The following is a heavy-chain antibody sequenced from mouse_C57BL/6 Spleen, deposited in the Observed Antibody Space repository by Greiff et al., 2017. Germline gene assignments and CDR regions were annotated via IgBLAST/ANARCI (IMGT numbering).Heavy chain of an antibody. CDR3: ARFRTTVVARGFDY. J-gene: IGHJ2*01. CDR2: IYPRSGNT. CDR1: GYTFTSYG. V-gene: IGHV1-81*01. Sequence: VQLQQSGAELARPGASVKLSCKASGYTFTSYGISWVKQRTGQGLEWIGEIYPRSGNTYYNEKFKGKATLTADKSSSTAYMELRSLTSEDSAVYFCARFRTTVVARGFDYWGQGTTLTVSS. D-gene: IGHD1-1*01.